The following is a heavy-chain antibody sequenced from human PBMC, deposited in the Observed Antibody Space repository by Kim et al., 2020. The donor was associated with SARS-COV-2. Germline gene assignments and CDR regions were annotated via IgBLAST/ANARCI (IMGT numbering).Heavy chain of an antibody. Sequence: GGSLRLSCAASGFTFSSYSMNWVRQAPGKGLEWVSSISSSSSYIYYADSVKGRFTISRDNAKNSLYLQMNSLRAEDTAVYYCARDLIPNSSGWPGDAFDIWGQGTMVTVSS. CDR2: ISSSSSYI. V-gene: IGHV3-21*01. CDR3: ARDLIPNSSGWPGDAFDI. D-gene: IGHD6-19*01. J-gene: IGHJ3*02. CDR1: GFTFSSYS.